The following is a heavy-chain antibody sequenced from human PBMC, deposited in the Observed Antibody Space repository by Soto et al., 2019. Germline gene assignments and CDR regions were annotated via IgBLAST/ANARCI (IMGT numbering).Heavy chain of an antibody. V-gene: IGHV4-59*01. CDR2: IYSSGST. D-gene: IGHD5-18*01. Sequence: SETLSLTCTVSGGSISNYYWKWIRQSPGKGLEWIGYIYSSGSTHYNPSLQNRVTISIDTSKNQVSLKVNSVTAADTAVYYCARDHPHSYGVYYFDYWGQGTPATVSS. CDR3: ARDHPHSYGVYYFDY. J-gene: IGHJ4*02. CDR1: GGSISNYY.